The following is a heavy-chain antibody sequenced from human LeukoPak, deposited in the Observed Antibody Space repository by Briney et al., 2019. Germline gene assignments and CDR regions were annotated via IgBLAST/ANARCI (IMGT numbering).Heavy chain of an antibody. CDR3: ARAQDSSSWYRPYYFDY. J-gene: IGHJ4*02. Sequence: SETLSLTCTVSGGSISSYYWSWIRQPPGKGLEWIGFIYYSGSTNYNPSLKSRVTISVDTSKNQFSLKLSSVTAADTAVYYCARAQDSSSWYRPYYFDYWGQGTLVTVSS. D-gene: IGHD6-13*01. CDR1: GGSISSYY. V-gene: IGHV4-59*12. CDR2: IYYSGST.